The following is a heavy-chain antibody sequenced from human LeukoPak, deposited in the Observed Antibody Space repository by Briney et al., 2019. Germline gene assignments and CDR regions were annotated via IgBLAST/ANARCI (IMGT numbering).Heavy chain of an antibody. D-gene: IGHD6-13*01. CDR3: AKDIASSSWCFDY. CDR1: GFTFDDYA. Sequence: PGRSLRLSCAASGFTFDDYAMHWVRQAPGKGLEWVSGISWNSGSIGYADSVKGRFTISRDNAKNSLYLQMNNLRAEDTALYYCAKDIASSSWCFDYWGQGTLVTVSS. V-gene: IGHV3-9*01. J-gene: IGHJ4*02. CDR2: ISWNSGSI.